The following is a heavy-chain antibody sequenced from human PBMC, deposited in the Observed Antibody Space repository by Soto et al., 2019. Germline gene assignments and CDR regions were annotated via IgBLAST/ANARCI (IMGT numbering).Heavy chain of an antibody. Sequence: QVQLVQSGAEVKKPGASVKVSCKASGYNFTNYGINWLRQAPGQGLEWMGWISAYNGNTEYAQNLQGRVTMTTDTSTTTAYMELRSLRSDDTAVFYCTRAAREFSGSCSFLWGQGTLVTVSS. D-gene: IGHD1-26*01. CDR2: ISAYNGNT. CDR1: GYNFTNYG. J-gene: IGHJ1*01. CDR3: TRAAREFSGSCSFL. V-gene: IGHV1-18*01.